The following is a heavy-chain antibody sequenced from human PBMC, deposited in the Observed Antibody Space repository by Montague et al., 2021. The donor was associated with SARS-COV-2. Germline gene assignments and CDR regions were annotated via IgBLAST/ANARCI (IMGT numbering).Heavy chain of an antibody. CDR1: GFTVDDYG. Sequence: SLSLSCAAAGFTVDDYGMRWVRQAPGKGLEWVSRINRKGAITDYGDSVKGRFIISRDSVKNSLYLQMNSLRAEDTALYYCSRGFNYGPFDLWGQGTLVTVAS. CDR2: INRKGAIT. V-gene: IGHV3-20*04. CDR3: SRGFNYGPFDL. D-gene: IGHD3-10*01. J-gene: IGHJ4*02.